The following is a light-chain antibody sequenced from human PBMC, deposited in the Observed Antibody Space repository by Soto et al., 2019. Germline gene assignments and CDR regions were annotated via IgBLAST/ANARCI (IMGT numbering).Light chain of an antibody. CDR3: QSYDSSLLHVV. J-gene: IGLJ2*01. CDR1: SSNIGAGFD. Sequence: QSVLTQPPSVSGAPGQRVTISCTGSSSNIGAGFDVHWYQHLRGTAPKLLIYDNNNRPSGVPDRFSGSKSGTSASLAITGLQAEDEADYYCQSYDSSLLHVVFGGGTKLTLL. V-gene: IGLV1-40*01. CDR2: DNN.